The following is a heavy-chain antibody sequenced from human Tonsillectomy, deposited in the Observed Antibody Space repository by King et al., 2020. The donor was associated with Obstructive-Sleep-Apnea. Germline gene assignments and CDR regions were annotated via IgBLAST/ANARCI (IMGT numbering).Heavy chain of an antibody. J-gene: IGHJ4*02. CDR2: ISAYNGNT. CDR3: ARVPRGLYYDSSGYYYFFDY. CDR1: GYTFTSYG. V-gene: IGHV1-18*01. Sequence: QLVQSGAEVKKPGASVKVSCKASGYTFTSYGISWVRQAPGQGLEWMGWISAYNGNTNYAQKLQGRVTMTTDTSTSTAYMELRSLRSDDTAVYYCARVPRGLYYDSSGYYYFFDYGGQGTLVTVSS. D-gene: IGHD3-22*01.